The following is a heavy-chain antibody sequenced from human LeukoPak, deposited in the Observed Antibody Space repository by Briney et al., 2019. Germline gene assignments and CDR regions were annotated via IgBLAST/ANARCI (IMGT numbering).Heavy chain of an antibody. V-gene: IGHV3-48*03. CDR2: ISSSGATK. CDR1: GFIFSSYE. CDR3: ARDYRRFDY. Sequence: PGGSLKLSCVASGFIFSSYEMNWVRQAPGKGLEWVSYISSSGATKYYADPVKGRFTSSRDNAKNSLYLQMNSLRVEDTALYYCARDYRRFDYWGQGTLVTVSS. J-gene: IGHJ4*02.